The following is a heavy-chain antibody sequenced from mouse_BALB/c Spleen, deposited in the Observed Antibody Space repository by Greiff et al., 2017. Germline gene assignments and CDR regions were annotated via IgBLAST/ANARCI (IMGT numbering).Heavy chain of an antibody. Sequence: EVQLVESGPGLVKPSQSLSLTCSVTGYSITSGYYWNWIRQFPGNKLEWMGYISYDGSNNYNPSLKNRISITRDTSKNQFFLKLNSVTTEDTATYYCARFGNPSMDYWGQGTSVTVSS. V-gene: IGHV3-6*02. CDR1: GYSITSGYY. D-gene: IGHD2-1*01. J-gene: IGHJ4*01. CDR3: ARFGNPSMDY. CDR2: ISYDGSN.